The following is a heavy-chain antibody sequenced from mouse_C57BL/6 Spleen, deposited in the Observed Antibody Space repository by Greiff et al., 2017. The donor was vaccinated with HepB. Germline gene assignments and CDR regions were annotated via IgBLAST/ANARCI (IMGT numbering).Heavy chain of an antibody. CDR2: ISNGGGST. CDR1: GFTFSDYY. Sequence: DVQLQESGGGLVQPGGSLKLSCAASGFTFSDYYMYWVRQTPEKRLEWVAYISNGGGSTYYPDTVKGRFTISRDNAKNTLYLQMSRLKSEDTAMYYCARETGTGWFAYWGQGTLVTVSA. V-gene: IGHV5-12*01. CDR3: ARETGTGWFAY. J-gene: IGHJ3*01. D-gene: IGHD4-1*01.